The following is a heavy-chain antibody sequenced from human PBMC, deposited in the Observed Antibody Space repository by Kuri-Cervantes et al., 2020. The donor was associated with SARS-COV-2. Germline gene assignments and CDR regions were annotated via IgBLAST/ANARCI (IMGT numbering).Heavy chain of an antibody. D-gene: IGHD6-19*01. CDR3: ARGTPKVEYGSGWGYYFYGMDV. Sequence: SETLSLTCAVYGGSYSDYYWTWIRQPPGKGLEWIGEINHRGSTNYNPSLESRVTISEDRSNNQFTLKVTSVTAADTAVYYCARGTPKVEYGSGWGYYFYGMDVWGQGTTVTVSS. CDR1: GGSYSDYY. CDR2: INHRGST. J-gene: IGHJ6*02. V-gene: IGHV4-34*01.